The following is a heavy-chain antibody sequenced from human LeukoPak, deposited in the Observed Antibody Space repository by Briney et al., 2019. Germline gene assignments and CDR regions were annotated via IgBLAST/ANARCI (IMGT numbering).Heavy chain of an antibody. V-gene: IGHV4-59*11. J-gene: IGHJ4*02. Sequence: SETLSLTCTVSGVSISSHYWSWIRQPPGKGLEWIGYIHYSGSTNYNPSLKSRVTISVDTSKNQFSLKLSSVTAADTAVYYCARRLNYVWGSYRYTGFDYWGQGTLVTVSS. D-gene: IGHD3-16*02. CDR1: GVSISSHY. CDR3: ARRLNYVWGSYRYTGFDY. CDR2: IHYSGST.